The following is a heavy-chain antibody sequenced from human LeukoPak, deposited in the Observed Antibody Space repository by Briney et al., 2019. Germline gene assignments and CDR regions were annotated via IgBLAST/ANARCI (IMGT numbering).Heavy chain of an antibody. CDR2: ICGSGSST. Sequence: GGSLRLSCAASGFTFSSYGMSWVRQAPGKGLEGVSVICGSGSSTFYTDSVKGRFTISRDNAKNTLYLQMNSPRAEDTAVYYCARDRYYVLDYWGQGILVTVSS. J-gene: IGHJ4*02. CDR1: GFTFSSYG. D-gene: IGHD3-10*02. CDR3: ARDRYYVLDY. V-gene: IGHV3-23*01.